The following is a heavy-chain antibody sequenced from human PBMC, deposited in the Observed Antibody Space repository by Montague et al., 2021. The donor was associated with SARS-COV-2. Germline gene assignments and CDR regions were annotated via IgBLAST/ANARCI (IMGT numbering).Heavy chain of an antibody. CDR1: GGSISSSSYY. J-gene: IGHJ5*02. CDR3: ARDPRVVVAATLYNWFDP. V-gene: IGHV4-39*07. D-gene: IGHD2-15*01. Sequence: SETLSLTCTVSGGSISSSSYYWGWIRQPPGKGLEWIGSIYYSGSTYYNPSLKSRVTISVDTSKNQFSLKLSSVTAADTAVYYCARDPRVVVAATLYNWFDPWGQGTLVTVSS. CDR2: IYYSGST.